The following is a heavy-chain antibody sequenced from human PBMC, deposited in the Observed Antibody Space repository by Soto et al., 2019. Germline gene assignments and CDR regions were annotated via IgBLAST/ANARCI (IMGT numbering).Heavy chain of an antibody. V-gene: IGHV5-51*01. Sequence: RLANNWFVLVLKMPGKGLEWMGTIYPGDFDTRYSPSFQGQVTISADKSISTAYLQWSSLKASDTAMYYCARRWIASNAAFAIWGHGTTVPVS. J-gene: IGHJ3*02. CDR2: IYPGDFDT. CDR1: RLANNW. CDR3: ARRWIASNAAFAI. D-gene: IGHD2-2*03.